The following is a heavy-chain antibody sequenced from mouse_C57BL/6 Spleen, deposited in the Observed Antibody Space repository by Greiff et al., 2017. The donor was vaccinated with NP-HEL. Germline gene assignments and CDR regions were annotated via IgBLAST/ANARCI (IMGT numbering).Heavy chain of an antibody. J-gene: IGHJ1*03. D-gene: IGHD2-5*01. V-gene: IGHV5-9*01. Sequence: EVKLVESGGGLVKPGGSLKLSCAASGFTFSSYTMSWVRQTPEKRLEWVATISRDNAKNTLYLQMSSLRSEDTALYYCARPTYPSYYSNYGGYFDVWGTGTTVTVSS. CDR1: GFTFSSYT. CDR3: ARPTYPSYYSNYGGYFDV.